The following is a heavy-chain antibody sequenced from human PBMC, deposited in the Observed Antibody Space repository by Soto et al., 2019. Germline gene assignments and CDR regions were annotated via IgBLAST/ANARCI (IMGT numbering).Heavy chain of an antibody. J-gene: IGHJ5*02. CDR2: INAGNGDT. Sequence: GASVKVSCKTSGYTFTNFATHWVRQAPGQRLEWMGWINAGNGDTKYSQNFQGRVTINQDTSASTAYMELSSLTSEDTAVYYCAREKWGSGSRWLDPWGQGTLVTVSS. CDR3: AREKWGSGSRWLDP. CDR1: GYTFTNFA. D-gene: IGHD6-19*01. V-gene: IGHV1-3*01.